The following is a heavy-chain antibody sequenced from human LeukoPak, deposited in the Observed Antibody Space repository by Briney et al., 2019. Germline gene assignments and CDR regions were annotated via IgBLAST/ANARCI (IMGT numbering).Heavy chain of an antibody. J-gene: IGHJ4*02. CDR1: GFTFSSYA. D-gene: IGHD6-6*01. CDR3: AKKVGLVSAPLYYFDL. V-gene: IGHV3-23*01. Sequence: PVGSLRLSCAASGFTFSSYAMSWVRQAPGKGLEWVSATSGPGGSRDYADSVRGRFTISRDNSKNTLYLQMNSLRAEDTAIYYCAKKVGLVSAPLYYFDLRGQGTLVTVSS. CDR2: TSGPGGSR.